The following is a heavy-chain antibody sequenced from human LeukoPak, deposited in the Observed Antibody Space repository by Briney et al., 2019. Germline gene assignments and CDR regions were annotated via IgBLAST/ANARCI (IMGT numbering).Heavy chain of an antibody. CDR1: GGSISSYY. Sequence: SETLSLTCTVSGGSISSYYWSWIRQPAGKGLEWIGRIYTSGSTNYNPSLKSRVTMSVDTSKNQFSLKLSSVTAADTAVYYCARDIGSTWYAVWYDPWGQGTLVTVSS. CDR3: ARDIGSTWYAVWYDP. CDR2: IYTSGST. V-gene: IGHV4-4*07. J-gene: IGHJ5*02. D-gene: IGHD6-13*01.